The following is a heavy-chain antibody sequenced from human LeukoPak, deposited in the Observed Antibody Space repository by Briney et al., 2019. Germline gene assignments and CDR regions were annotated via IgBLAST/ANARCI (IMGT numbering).Heavy chain of an antibody. V-gene: IGHV3-73*01. J-gene: IGHJ4*02. CDR1: GFTFSGSA. D-gene: IGHD3-16*01. CDR2: IRSKANSYAT. Sequence: GGSLRLSRAASGFTFSGSAMHWVRQASGKGLEWVGRIRSKANSYATAYAASVKGRFTISRDDSKNTAYLQMNSLKTEDTAVYYCTRGGLGELPDMDYWGQGTLVTVSS. CDR3: TRGGLGELPDMDY.